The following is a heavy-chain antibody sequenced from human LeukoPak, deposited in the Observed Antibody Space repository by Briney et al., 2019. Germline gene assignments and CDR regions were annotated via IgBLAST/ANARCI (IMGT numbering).Heavy chain of an antibody. Sequence: PGGSLRLSCAASGFTFSSYWMSWVRQAPGKGLEWVANIKQDGSEKYYEDSVKGRFTISRDNAKNSLYLQMNSLRAEDTAVYYCARDYDFWSGLPLRFDPWGQGTLVTVSS. CDR1: GFTFSSYW. CDR2: IKQDGSEK. D-gene: IGHD3-3*01. J-gene: IGHJ5*02. V-gene: IGHV3-7*01. CDR3: ARDYDFWSGLPLRFDP.